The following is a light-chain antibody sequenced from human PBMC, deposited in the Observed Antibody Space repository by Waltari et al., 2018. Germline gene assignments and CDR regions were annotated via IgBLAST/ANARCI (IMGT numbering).Light chain of an antibody. CDR2: EDN. CDR3: FSTDSSTKGV. V-gene: IGLV3-10*03. Sequence: SYELTQPPSVSVSPGQTARITCSGATLPKKYAYWYQQKSGQAPVLVIYEDNKRPSGIPERFSGSISGTMATLTISGAQVEDEDDYYCFSTDSSTKGVFGAGTKVTVL. J-gene: IGLJ1*01. CDR1: TLPKKY.